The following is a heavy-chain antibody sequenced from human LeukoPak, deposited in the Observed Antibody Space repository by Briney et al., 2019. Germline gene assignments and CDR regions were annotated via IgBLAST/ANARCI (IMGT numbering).Heavy chain of an antibody. Sequence: SETLSLTCTVSGGSISSYYWSWIRQPPGKGLEWIGYIYYSGSTNYNPSLKSRVTISVDTSKNQFSLKLSSVTAADTAVYYCARMYYDILTGYLIFDYWGQGTLVTVSS. CDR1: GGSISSYY. CDR3: ARMYYDILTGYLIFDY. D-gene: IGHD3-9*01. CDR2: IYYSGST. V-gene: IGHV4-59*12. J-gene: IGHJ4*02.